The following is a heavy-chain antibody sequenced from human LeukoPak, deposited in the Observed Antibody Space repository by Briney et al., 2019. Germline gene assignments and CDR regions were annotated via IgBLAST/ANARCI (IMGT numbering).Heavy chain of an antibody. CDR1: GFTFSSYA. Sequence: GSLRLSCAASGFTFSSYAMSWVRQAPGKGLEWVSAISGSGGSTYYADSVKGRFTISRDNSKKSLYLQMNSLRPEDTALYYCARDPVSIGSRMNSDYWGQGTLVTVSS. CDR2: ISGSGGST. CDR3: ARDPVSIGSRMNSDY. J-gene: IGHJ4*02. V-gene: IGHV3-23*01. D-gene: IGHD3-10*01.